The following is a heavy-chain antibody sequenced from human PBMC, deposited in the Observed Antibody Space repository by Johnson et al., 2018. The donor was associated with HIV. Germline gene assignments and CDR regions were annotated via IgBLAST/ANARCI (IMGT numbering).Heavy chain of an antibody. V-gene: IGHV3-30*02. CDR2: IRYDGSNK. D-gene: IGHD3-10*01. CDR1: GFIFDDYG. Sequence: QVQLMESGGGVVRPGGSLRLSCEVFGFIFDDYGLSWVRQAPGKGLEWVAFIRYDGSNKYNADSVKGRFTISRDNSKNTLHLQMNSLRAEDTAVYYCAKPYYGSGDDAFDIWGQGTLVTVSS. J-gene: IGHJ3*02. CDR3: AKPYYGSGDDAFDI.